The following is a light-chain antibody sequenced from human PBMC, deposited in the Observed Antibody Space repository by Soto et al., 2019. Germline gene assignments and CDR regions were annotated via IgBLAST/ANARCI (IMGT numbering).Light chain of an antibody. CDR1: SSNIGAGYD. CDR2: GNT. Sequence: QSALTQPPSVSGAPGQRVTISCTGSSSNIGAGYDVHWYQQLPGTAPKLLIYGNTNRPSGVPDRFSGSKSGTSASLAITGLQAEDEADYCGQSNDSSLSGPSFVFGTGTKLTVL. J-gene: IGLJ1*01. V-gene: IGLV1-40*01. CDR3: QSNDSSLSGPSFV.